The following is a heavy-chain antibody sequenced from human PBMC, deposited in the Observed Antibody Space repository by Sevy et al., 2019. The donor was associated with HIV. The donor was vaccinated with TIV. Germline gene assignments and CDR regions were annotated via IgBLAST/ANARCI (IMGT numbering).Heavy chain of an antibody. J-gene: IGHJ4*02. CDR1: GFIFGDYG. CDR3: TRWSGSQSIFDY. Sequence: GGSLRLSCTASGFIFGDYGMSWVRQAPGKGLEWIAFFKSKIHGGTTENAASVKGRFTISRDDSKNIVYLQMSNLKTEDTAVYSCTRWSGSQSIFDYWGQGTLVTVSS. CDR2: FKSKIHGGTT. V-gene: IGHV3-49*04. D-gene: IGHD1-26*01.